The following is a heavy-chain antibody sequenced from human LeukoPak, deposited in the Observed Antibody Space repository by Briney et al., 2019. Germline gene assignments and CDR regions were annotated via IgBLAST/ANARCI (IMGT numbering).Heavy chain of an antibody. Sequence: GGSLRLSCAASGFTFSSYAMSWVRQAPGKGLEWVSAISGSGGSTYYADSVKGRFTISRDNAKNSVYLRMNNLRAADTALYYCTRDPAYYLRYGYFDYWGQGILVTVSS. J-gene: IGHJ4*03. CDR3: TRDPAYYLRYGYFDY. CDR1: GFTFSSYA. D-gene: IGHD1-26*01. CDR2: ISGSGGST. V-gene: IGHV3-23*01.